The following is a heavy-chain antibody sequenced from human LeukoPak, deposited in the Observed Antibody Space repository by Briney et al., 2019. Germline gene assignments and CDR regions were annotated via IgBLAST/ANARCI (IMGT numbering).Heavy chain of an antibody. V-gene: IGHV3-23*01. Sequence: PGGSLRLSCAASDFSFQSFPMIWVRQAPGKGLEWVSVIGTDGRNIHYADSVKGRFTISRDNSKKTLYLQMTSLRADDTALYFCANYQQRPPAMDFGAKGTTVTVPS. CDR3: ANYQQRPPAMDF. CDR2: IGTDGRNI. J-gene: IGHJ6*03. CDR1: DFSFQSFP. D-gene: IGHD3-16*02.